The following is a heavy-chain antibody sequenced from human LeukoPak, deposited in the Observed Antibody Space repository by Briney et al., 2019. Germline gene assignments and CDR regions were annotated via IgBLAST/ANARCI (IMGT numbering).Heavy chain of an antibody. CDR2: IYTSGST. J-gene: IGHJ5*02. D-gene: IGHD1-26*01. CDR3: ARVIVVGATRDWFDP. Sequence: KPSETLSLTCTVSGGSISSGSYYWSWIRQPAGKGLEWIGRIYTSGSTNYNPSLKSRVTISVDTSKNQFSLKLSSVTAAGTAVYYCARVIVVGATRDWFDPWGQGTLVTVSS. CDR1: GGSISSGSYY. V-gene: IGHV4-61*02.